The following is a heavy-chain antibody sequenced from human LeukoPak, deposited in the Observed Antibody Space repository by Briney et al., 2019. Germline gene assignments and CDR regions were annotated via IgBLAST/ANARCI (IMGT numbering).Heavy chain of an antibody. CDR3: ARGGGLDV. CDR1: GFTFSNYG. Sequence: PXGSLRLSCAASGFTFSNYGMHGVRQAPGKGLEWVASINHNGNVNYYVDSVKGRFTISRDNAKNSLYLQMSNLRAEDTAVYFCARGGGLDVWGQGATVTVSS. D-gene: IGHD3-16*01. V-gene: IGHV3-7*03. CDR2: INHNGNVN. J-gene: IGHJ6*02.